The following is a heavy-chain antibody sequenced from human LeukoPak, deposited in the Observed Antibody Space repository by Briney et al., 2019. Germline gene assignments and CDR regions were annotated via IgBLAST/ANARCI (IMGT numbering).Heavy chain of an antibody. D-gene: IGHD6-13*01. CDR1: GGSIISYY. J-gene: IGHJ4*02. CDR2: IYYSGTT. Sequence: SETLSLTCTVSGGSIISYYWSWIRQPPGKGLEWIGYIYYSGTTNYNPSLKGRVTISVDTSKNQFSLKLSSVTAADTAVYYCARGVYIAAAQYGYWGQGTLVTVSS. V-gene: IGHV4-59*01. CDR3: ARGVYIAAAQYGY.